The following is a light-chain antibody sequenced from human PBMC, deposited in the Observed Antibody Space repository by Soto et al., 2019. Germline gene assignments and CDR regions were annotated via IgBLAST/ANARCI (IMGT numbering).Light chain of an antibody. CDR2: DNN. V-gene: IGLV1-51*01. Sequence: QSVLTQPPSVSAAPGQKVTISCSGSSSNIGNNYVSWYQQLPGTAPKLLIYDNNKRPSGIPDRFSGSKSGPSATLGITGLQTGDEADYYCGTWDSRLSAYLFGTGTKVTVL. CDR1: SSNIGNNY. CDR3: GTWDSRLSAYL. J-gene: IGLJ1*01.